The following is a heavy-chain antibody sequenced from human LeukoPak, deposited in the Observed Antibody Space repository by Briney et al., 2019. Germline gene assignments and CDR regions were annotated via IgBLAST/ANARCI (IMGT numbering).Heavy chain of an antibody. CDR3: ARSYSSSSVSYGMDV. Sequence: SETLSLTCTVSGGSISSGDYYWSWIRQPPGKGLEWIGYIYYSGSTYYNPSLKSRVTISVDTSKNQFSLKLSSVTAADTAVYYCARSYSSSSVSYGMDVWGQGTTVTVSS. CDR2: IYYSGST. J-gene: IGHJ6*02. V-gene: IGHV4-30-4*02. D-gene: IGHD6-6*01. CDR1: GGSISSGDYY.